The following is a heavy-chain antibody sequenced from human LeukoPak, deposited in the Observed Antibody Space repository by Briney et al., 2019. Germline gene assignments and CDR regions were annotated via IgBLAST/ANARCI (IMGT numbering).Heavy chain of an antibody. D-gene: IGHD6-6*01. CDR2: INHSGST. CDR1: GGSFSGYY. CDR3: ARGRPRKGYYYYYGMDV. V-gene: IGHV4-34*01. Sequence: PSETLSLTCAVYGGSFSGYYWSWIRQPPGKGLEWIGEINHSGSTNYNPSLKSRVTISVDTSKNQFSLKLSSVTAADTAVYYCARGRPRKGYYYYYGMDVWGQGTTVTVSS. J-gene: IGHJ6*02.